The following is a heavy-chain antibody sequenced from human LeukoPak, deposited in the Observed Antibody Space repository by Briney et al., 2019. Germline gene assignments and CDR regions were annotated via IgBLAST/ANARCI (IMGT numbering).Heavy chain of an antibody. J-gene: IGHJ3*02. CDR2: IYSGGGT. CDR1: GFTVSSNY. CDR3: VLDLFSSFAFDI. V-gene: IGHV3-53*01. D-gene: IGHD3/OR15-3a*01. Sequence: PGRSLRLSCAASGFTVSSNYMSWVRQAPGKGLEWVSVIYSGGGTYYTDSVKGRFTISRDNAKNALHLQMNSLTAEDTAVYYCVLDLFSSFAFDIWGQGTMVTVSS.